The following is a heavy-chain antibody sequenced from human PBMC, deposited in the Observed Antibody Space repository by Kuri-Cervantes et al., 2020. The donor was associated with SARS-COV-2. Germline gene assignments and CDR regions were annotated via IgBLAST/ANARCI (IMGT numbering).Heavy chain of an antibody. Sequence: SKPLSPTCTVPGGSISSSSYYWGWIRQPPGKGLEWIGSIYYSGSTYYNPSLKSRVTISVDTSKNQFSLKLSSVTAADTAVYYCASTGFDYYYYYMDVWGKGTTVTVSS. D-gene: IGHD4-17*01. V-gene: IGHV4-39*01. J-gene: IGHJ6*03. CDR1: GGSISSSSYY. CDR2: IYYSGST. CDR3: ASTGFDYYYYYMDV.